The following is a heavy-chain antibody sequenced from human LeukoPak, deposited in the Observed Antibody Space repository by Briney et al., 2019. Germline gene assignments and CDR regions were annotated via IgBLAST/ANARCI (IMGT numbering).Heavy chain of an antibody. CDR3: AKEGLGYCSGGSCRSWFDP. Sequence: GGSLRLSCAASGSTFSSYAMSWVRQAPGKGLEWVSAISGSGGSTYYADSVKGRFTISRDNSKNTLYLQMNSLRAEDTAVYYCAKEGLGYCSGGSCRSWFDPWGQGILVTVSS. V-gene: IGHV3-23*01. CDR1: GSTFSSYA. D-gene: IGHD2-15*01. CDR2: ISGSGGST. J-gene: IGHJ5*02.